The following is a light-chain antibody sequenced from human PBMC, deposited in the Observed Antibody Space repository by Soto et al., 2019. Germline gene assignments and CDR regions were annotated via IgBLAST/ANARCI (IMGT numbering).Light chain of an antibody. CDR3: QSFDSSLNGWV. J-gene: IGLJ3*02. Sequence: QSVLTQPPSVSGAPGQRVTISCTGSGSNIGAGYDVHWYQQIPGTAPKLLIFDNNNRPSGVPDRFSGSKSATSASLAITGLQAEDDADYYCQSFDSSLNGWVFGGGTKLTVL. CDR2: DNN. V-gene: IGLV1-40*01. CDR1: GSNIGAGYD.